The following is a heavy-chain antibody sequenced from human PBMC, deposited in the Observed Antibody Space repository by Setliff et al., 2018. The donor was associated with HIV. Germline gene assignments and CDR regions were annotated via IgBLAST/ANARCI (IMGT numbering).Heavy chain of an antibody. V-gene: IGHV1-18*01. CDR1: GYSFINYG. D-gene: IGHD1-26*01. Sequence: GASVKVSCKASGYSFINYGISWVRQAPGQGPEWMGRISPYTGNTDYAPRLLGRVTMTTDTSTSTAYLELRSLTSDDTAVYYCARARLQGIVTAVGPRDNCLDPWGQGTRVTVSS. CDR3: ARARLQGIVTAVGPRDNCLDP. J-gene: IGHJ5*02. CDR2: ISPYTGNT.